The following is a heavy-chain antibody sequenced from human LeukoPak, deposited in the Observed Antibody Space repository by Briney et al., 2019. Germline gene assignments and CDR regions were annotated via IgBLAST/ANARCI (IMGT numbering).Heavy chain of an antibody. V-gene: IGHV3-23*01. D-gene: IGHD3-3*01. Sequence: PGGSLRISCAASGFTFSSYAMSWARQAPGKGLEWVSVISGSGGSTYYADSVKGRFTISRDNSKNTLYLQMNSLRAEDTAVYYCAKSQVPGYDFWSGYYDYYYYYYMDVWGKGTTVTVSS. CDR1: GFTFSSYA. CDR2: ISGSGGST. CDR3: AKSQVPGYDFWSGYYDYYYYYYMDV. J-gene: IGHJ6*03.